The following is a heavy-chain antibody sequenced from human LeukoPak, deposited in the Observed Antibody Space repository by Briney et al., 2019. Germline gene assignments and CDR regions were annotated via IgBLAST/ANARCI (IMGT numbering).Heavy chain of an antibody. Sequence: GGSLRLSCAASGFTFSSYSMNWVRQAPGKGLEWVSSISSSSSYIYYADSVKGRFTISRDNAKNSLYLQMNSLRAEDTAVYYCTREGAYYDFWSGYPWFDYWGQGTLVTVSS. D-gene: IGHD3-3*01. J-gene: IGHJ4*02. CDR2: ISSSSSYI. V-gene: IGHV3-21*04. CDR3: TREGAYYDFWSGYPWFDY. CDR1: GFTFSSYS.